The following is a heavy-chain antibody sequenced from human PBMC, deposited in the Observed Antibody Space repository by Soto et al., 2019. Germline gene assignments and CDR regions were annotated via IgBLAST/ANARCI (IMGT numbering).Heavy chain of an antibody. Sequence: GGSLRPSCAASGFTFSSYAMSWVRQAPGKGLEWVSAISGSGGSTYYADSVKGRFTISRDNSKNTLYLQMNSLRAEDTAVYYCAKYCSGGSCYSYEYFQHWGQGTLVTVSS. D-gene: IGHD2-15*01. V-gene: IGHV3-23*01. J-gene: IGHJ1*01. CDR1: GFTFSSYA. CDR2: ISGSGGST. CDR3: AKYCSGGSCYSYEYFQH.